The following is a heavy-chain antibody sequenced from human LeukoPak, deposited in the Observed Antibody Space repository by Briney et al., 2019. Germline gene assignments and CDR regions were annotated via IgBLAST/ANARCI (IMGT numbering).Heavy chain of an antibody. CDR3: AREQGPDIVVVVAATPVAFDI. V-gene: IGHV1-2*02. D-gene: IGHD2-15*01. CDR1: GYTFTGYY. Sequence: GASVKVSCKASGYTFTGYYMHWVRQAPGQGLEWMGWINPNSGGTNYAQKFQGRVTMTRDTSISTAYMELSRLRSDDTAVYYCAREQGPDIVVVVAATPVAFDIWGQGTMVTVSS. CDR2: INPNSGGT. J-gene: IGHJ3*02.